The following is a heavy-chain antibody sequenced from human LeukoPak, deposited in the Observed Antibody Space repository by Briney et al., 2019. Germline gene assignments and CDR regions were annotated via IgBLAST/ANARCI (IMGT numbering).Heavy chain of an antibody. J-gene: IGHJ4*02. CDR1: GFTFSSYS. D-gene: IGHD3-22*01. CDR3: ARAWGMIVTYYFDY. Sequence: KPGGSLRLSCAASGFTFSSYSMNWVRQAPGKGLEWVSSISSSSYIYYADSVKGRFTISRDNAKNSLYLQMNSLRAEDTAVYYCARAWGMIVTYYFDYWGQGTLVTVSS. CDR2: ISSSSYI. V-gene: IGHV3-21*01.